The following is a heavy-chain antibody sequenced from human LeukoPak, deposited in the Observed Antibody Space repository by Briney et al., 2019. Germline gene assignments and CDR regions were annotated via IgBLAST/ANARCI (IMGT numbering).Heavy chain of an antibody. V-gene: IGHV3-30*02. J-gene: IGHJ4*02. CDR1: GFNFKTYG. D-gene: IGHD6-6*01. Sequence: GGSLRLSCAASGFNFKTYGMHWVRQTPGQGLEWLAYIRSDGKYKPYADSVKGRFTISRDNSKNTLYLQMNSLKPEDTAVYYCANLARPLDYWGQGALVTVSS. CDR2: IRSDGKYK. CDR3: ANLARPLDY.